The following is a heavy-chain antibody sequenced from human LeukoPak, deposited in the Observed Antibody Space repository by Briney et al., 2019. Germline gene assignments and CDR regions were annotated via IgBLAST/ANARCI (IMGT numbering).Heavy chain of an antibody. CDR2: INSDGSTT. D-gene: IGHD5-24*01. CDR3: ANYNGDYLDY. V-gene: IGHV3-74*01. J-gene: IGHJ4*02. CDR1: GFTFSSYW. Sequence: PGGSLRLSCAASGFTFSSYWMHWVRQAPGKGLVWVSGINSDGSTTNYADSVKGRFIISRDNARNTLYLQMNSLRAEDTAVYYCANYNGDYLDYWGQGTLVAVSS.